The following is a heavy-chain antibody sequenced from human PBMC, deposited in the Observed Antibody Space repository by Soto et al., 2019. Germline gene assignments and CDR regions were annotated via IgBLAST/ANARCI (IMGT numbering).Heavy chain of an antibody. CDR2: ISYSGNT. CDR1: GGSISGHS. Sequence: SETLSLTCTVSGGSISGHSWSWIRQSPGKGLEWIGYISYSGNTYYNPSLKSRVTISIDTSKNQFSLKMSSVTAADTAVYSCTRDTSWGHGPMDVWGKGTTVTVS. D-gene: IGHD3-16*01. V-gene: IGHV4-59*11. J-gene: IGHJ6*03. CDR3: TRDTSWGHGPMDV.